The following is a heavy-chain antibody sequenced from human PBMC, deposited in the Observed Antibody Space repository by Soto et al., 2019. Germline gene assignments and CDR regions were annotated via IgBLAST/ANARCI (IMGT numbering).Heavy chain of an antibody. CDR2: ISYDGSNK. Sequence: GGSLRLSCAASGSTFSSYAMHWVRQAPGKGLEWVAVISYDGSNKYYADSVKGRFTISRDNSKNTLYLQMNSLRAEDTAVYYCARAPGGSYYHDAFDIWGQGTIVTVSS. CDR1: GSTFSSYA. D-gene: IGHD1-26*01. CDR3: ARAPGGSYYHDAFDI. J-gene: IGHJ3*02. V-gene: IGHV3-30-3*01.